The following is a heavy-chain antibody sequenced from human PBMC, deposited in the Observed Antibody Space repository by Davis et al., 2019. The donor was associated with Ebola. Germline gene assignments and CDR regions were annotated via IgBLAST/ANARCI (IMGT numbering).Heavy chain of an antibody. CDR2: IYYSGST. V-gene: IGHV4-39*01. Sequence: PSETLSLTCTVSGGSISSSSYYWGWIRQPPGKGLEWIGSIYYSGSTYYNPSLKSRVTISVDTSKNQFSLKLSSVTAADTAVYYCAIQVRNYDSDVWGQGTTVTVSS. CDR3: AIQVRNYDSDV. D-gene: IGHD3-3*01. CDR1: GGSISSSSYY. J-gene: IGHJ6*02.